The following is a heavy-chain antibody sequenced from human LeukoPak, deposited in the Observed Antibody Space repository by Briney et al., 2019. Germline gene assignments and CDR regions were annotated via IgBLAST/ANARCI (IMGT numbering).Heavy chain of an antibody. D-gene: IGHD1-14*01. J-gene: IGHJ4*02. Sequence: SGGSLRLSCAASGFIFSTSTMNWVRQAPGKGLEWISSIGKTSRDMYYADSVRGRFTISRDNAKNSLFLLMNSLRVEDTSVYYCVRGDNRDYWGQGTLVTVSS. CDR1: GFIFSTST. CDR3: VRGDNRDY. CDR2: IGKTSRDM. V-gene: IGHV3-21*01.